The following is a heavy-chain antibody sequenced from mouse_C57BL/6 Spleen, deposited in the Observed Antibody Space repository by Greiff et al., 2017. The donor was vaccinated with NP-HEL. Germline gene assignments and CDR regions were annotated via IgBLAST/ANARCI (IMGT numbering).Heavy chain of an antibody. V-gene: IGHV1-69*01. D-gene: IGHD1-1*01. CDR2: IDPSDSYT. CDR3: ARNYGSNFDV. Sequence: QVQLQQPGAELVMPGASVKLSCKASGYTFTSYWMHWVKQRPGQGLEWIGEIDPSDSYTNYNQKFKGKSTLTVDKSSSTAYMQLSSLTSEDSAVYYCARNYGSNFDVWGTGTTVTVSS. J-gene: IGHJ1*03. CDR1: GYTFTSYW.